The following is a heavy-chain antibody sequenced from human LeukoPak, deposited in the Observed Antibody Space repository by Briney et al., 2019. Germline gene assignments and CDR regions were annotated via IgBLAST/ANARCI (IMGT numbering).Heavy chain of an antibody. CDR1: GLTFSSYA. CDR3: AKVPQWSSFRFFDY. J-gene: IGHJ4*02. Sequence: PGGSLRLSCAASGLTFSSYAMSWVRQAPGKGLEWVSAISGSGGSTYYADSVKGRFTISRDNSKNTLYLQMNSLRAEDTAVYYCAKVPQWSSFRFFDYWGQGTLVTVST. V-gene: IGHV3-23*01. CDR2: ISGSGGST. D-gene: IGHD6-13*01.